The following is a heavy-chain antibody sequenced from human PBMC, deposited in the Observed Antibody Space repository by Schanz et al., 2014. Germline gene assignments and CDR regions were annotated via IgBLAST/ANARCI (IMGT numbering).Heavy chain of an antibody. D-gene: IGHD4-17*01. V-gene: IGHV1-18*01. CDR3: ARGYGDSPTDF. Sequence: QVQLVQSGAEVRKPGASVKVSCKASGYTFSSYGITWVRQAPGQGLEWMGWINGYNGHTLYAQKFQGRVTMTRDRSTSTAYMELSSLRSEDTAVYYCARGYGDSPTDFWGQGTLVTVSS. CDR1: GYTFSSYG. CDR2: INGYNGHT. J-gene: IGHJ4*02.